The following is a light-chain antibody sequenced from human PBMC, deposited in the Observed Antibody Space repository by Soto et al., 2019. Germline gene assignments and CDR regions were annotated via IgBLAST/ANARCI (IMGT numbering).Light chain of an antibody. V-gene: IGKV3-11*01. CDR1: QSVDSY. Sequence: EIVLTQSPATLSLSPGERATLSCRASQSVDSYLAWYQQKPGQPPRLLIYDASNRATGIPARFSGSGSETDFTLTISSLEPEDFAVYYCQQRSNRVCAFGQGTKLEIK. J-gene: IGKJ2*01. CDR3: QQRSNRVCA. CDR2: DAS.